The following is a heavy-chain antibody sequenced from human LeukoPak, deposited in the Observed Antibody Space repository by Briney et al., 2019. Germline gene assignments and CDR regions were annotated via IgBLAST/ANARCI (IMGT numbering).Heavy chain of an antibody. V-gene: IGHV3-53*05. CDR3: ARGSMPGTGLPFDY. CDR2: VYTGGRT. J-gene: IGHJ4*02. D-gene: IGHD3-9*01. CDR1: GFTIGKSD. Sequence: GGSLRLSCATSGFTIGKSDMAWVRQAPGKGLEWVSIVYTGGRTFHADSVKGRFTMSRDQSKNTVGLQMNSLRSEDTALYYCARGSMPGTGLPFDYWGQGTRVSVSS.